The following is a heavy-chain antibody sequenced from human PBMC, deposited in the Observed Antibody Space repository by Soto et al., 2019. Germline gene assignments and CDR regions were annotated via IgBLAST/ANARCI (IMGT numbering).Heavy chain of an antibody. CDR2: ISSSSSTI. CDR3: ARHPERIAQIGWFDP. CDR1: GFTFTSYS. V-gene: IGHV3-48*01. Sequence: GGSLRPSYRASGFTFTSYSMNRLRQAPGKGLEWVSYISSSSSTIYYADSVKGRFTISRDNAKNSLYLQMNSLRAEDTAVYYCARHPERIAQIGWFDPWGQGT. D-gene: IGHD6-13*01. J-gene: IGHJ5*02.